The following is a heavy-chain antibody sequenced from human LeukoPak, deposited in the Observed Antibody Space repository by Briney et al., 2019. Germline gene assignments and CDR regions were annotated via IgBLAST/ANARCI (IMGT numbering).Heavy chain of an antibody. D-gene: IGHD1-26*01. J-gene: IGHJ3*02. CDR2: MYNSGST. CDR1: GDSMHGYY. V-gene: IGHV4-59*08. Sequence: SETLSLTCTVSGDSMHGYYWSWIRQPPGKGLEGIGYMYNSGSTNYNPSLKSRVTISADTSKQQFPMRVSSVTAADTAVYYCARRLRIEGGTRRGDAFDIWGQGTMVTVSS. CDR3: ARRLRIEGGTRRGDAFDI.